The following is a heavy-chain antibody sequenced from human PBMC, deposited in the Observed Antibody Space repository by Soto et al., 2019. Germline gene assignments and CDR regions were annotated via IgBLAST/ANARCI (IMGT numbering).Heavy chain of an antibody. CDR2: ISSTTNYI. V-gene: IGHV3-21*01. CDR3: ARESEDLTSNFDY. CDR1: GFTVSSNY. Sequence: GGSLRLSCTASGFTVSSNYMSWVRQAPGKGLEWVSSISSTTNYIYYADSMKGRFTVSRDNAKNSVYLDMNSLSAEDTAVYYCARESEDLTSNFDYWGQGTLVTVSS. J-gene: IGHJ4*02.